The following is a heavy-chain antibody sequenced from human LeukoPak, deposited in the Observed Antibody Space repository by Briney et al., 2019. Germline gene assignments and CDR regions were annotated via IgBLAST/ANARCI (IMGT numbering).Heavy chain of an antibody. CDR2: ISGSGGST. J-gene: IGHJ4*02. CDR1: GFTFSSYA. V-gene: IGHV3-23*01. D-gene: IGHD2-2*01. CDR3: AKDCSSTSCYGY. Sequence: GGSLRLSCAASGFTFSSYAMSWVRQAPGKGLEWVSVISGSGGSTYYADSVKGRFTISRDNSKNTLYLQMNSLRAEDTAVYYCAKDCSSTSCYGYWGQGTLVTVSS.